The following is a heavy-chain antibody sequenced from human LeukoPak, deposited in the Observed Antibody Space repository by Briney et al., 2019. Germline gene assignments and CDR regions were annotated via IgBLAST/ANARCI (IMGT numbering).Heavy chain of an antibody. D-gene: IGHD2-15*01. J-gene: IGHJ6*04. CDR1: GYSFTTYW. V-gene: IGHV5-51*01. CDR3: ARQQVAYYYYYGMDV. Sequence: GESLKISCKGSGYSFTTYWIAWVRQMPGKGLEWMGIIYPGDSDTRYSPPFQGQVTISADKSISTAFLQWSSLKASDTAMYYCARQQVAYYYYYGMDVWGKGTTVTVSS. CDR2: IYPGDSDT.